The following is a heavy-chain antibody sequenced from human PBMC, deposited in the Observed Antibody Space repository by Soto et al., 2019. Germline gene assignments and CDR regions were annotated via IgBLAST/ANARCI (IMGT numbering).Heavy chain of an antibody. CDR2: MYYSGRT. Sequence: PSETLSLTCTVSGASISSSNYYWGWIRQPPGRGLEWIGTMYYSGRTYNNPSLKSQVTTSVATSKNQFSLKLSAVTATDTAVYYCARHGNTVTAGYYYGMDVWGQGTTVTVSS. CDR3: ARHGNTVTAGYYYGMDV. CDR1: GASISSSNYY. D-gene: IGHD2-21*02. J-gene: IGHJ6*02. V-gene: IGHV4-39*01.